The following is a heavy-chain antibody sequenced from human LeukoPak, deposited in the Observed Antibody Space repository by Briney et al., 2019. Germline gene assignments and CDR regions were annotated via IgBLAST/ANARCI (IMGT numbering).Heavy chain of an antibody. CDR1: GGTFSSYA. J-gene: IGHJ5*02. CDR2: IIPIFGTA. D-gene: IGHD3-10*01. Sequence: ASVKVSCKASGGTFSSYAISWVRQAPGQGLEWMGRIIPIFGTANYAQKFQGRVTITTDESTSTAYMELSSLRSEDTAVYYRARDRVVRGVIRFDPWGQGTLVTVSS. V-gene: IGHV1-69*05. CDR3: ARDRVVRGVIRFDP.